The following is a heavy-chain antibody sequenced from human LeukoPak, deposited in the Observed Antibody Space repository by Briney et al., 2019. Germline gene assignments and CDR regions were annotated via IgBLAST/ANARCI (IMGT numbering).Heavy chain of an antibody. V-gene: IGHV4-61*02. CDR1: GGSISSGSYY. Sequence: TSETLSLTCTVSGGSISSGSYYWSWIRQPAGKGLEWIGRIYTSGSTNYNPSLKSRVTISVDTSKNQFSLKLSSVTAADTAVYYCARLYGSGRNWFDPWGQGTLVTVSS. D-gene: IGHD3-10*01. CDR2: IYTSGST. CDR3: ARLYGSGRNWFDP. J-gene: IGHJ5*02.